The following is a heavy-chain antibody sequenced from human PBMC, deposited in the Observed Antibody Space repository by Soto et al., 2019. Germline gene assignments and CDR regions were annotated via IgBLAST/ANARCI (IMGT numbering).Heavy chain of an antibody. V-gene: IGHV3-23*01. D-gene: IGHD2-2*01. CDR1: GFTFSSYA. J-gene: IGHJ4*02. Sequence: GGSLRLSCAASGFTFSSYAMSWVRQAPGKGLEWVSAISGSGGSTDYADPMKGRFTISRDNSKNTLYLQMNSLRAEDTAVYYCAKEVGIVVVPAATFDYWGQGTLVTVSS. CDR2: ISGSGGST. CDR3: AKEVGIVVVPAATFDY.